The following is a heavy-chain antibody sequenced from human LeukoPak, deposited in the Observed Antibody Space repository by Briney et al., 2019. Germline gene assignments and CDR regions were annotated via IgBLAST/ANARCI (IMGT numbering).Heavy chain of an antibody. CDR2: IKQDGSEK. CDR1: GFTFSSYW. CDR3: ARGGTSSWQYSLNWFDP. V-gene: IGHV3-7*01. D-gene: IGHD6-13*01. J-gene: IGHJ5*02. Sequence: GGSLRLSCAASGFTFSSYWMSWVRQAPGKGPEWVANIKQDGSEKYYVDSVKGRFTMSRDNSKNTLYLQMNSLRAEDTAVYYCARGGTSSWQYSLNWFDPWGQGTLVTVSS.